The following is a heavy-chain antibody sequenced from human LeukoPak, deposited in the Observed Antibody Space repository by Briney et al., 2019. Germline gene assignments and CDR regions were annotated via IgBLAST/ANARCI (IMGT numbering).Heavy chain of an antibody. Sequence: GASVKVSCKASGYTFTSYDINWVRQATGQGLEWMGWMNPNSGNTGYAQKFQGRVTITRNTSISTAYMELSSLRAEDTAVYYCAKVAEYSSSWYVYLSSYYYGMDVWGQGTTVTVSS. V-gene: IGHV1-8*03. CDR1: GYTFTSYD. CDR3: AKVAEYSSSWYVYLSSYYYGMDV. CDR2: MNPNSGNT. D-gene: IGHD6-13*01. J-gene: IGHJ6*02.